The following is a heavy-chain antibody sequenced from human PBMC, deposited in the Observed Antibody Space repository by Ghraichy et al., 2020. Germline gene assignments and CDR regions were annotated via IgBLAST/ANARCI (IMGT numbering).Heavy chain of an antibody. CDR1: GFAFSDAW. CDR2: IKTKNRGGNT. D-gene: IGHD1-14*01. Sequence: GGSLRLSCAASGFAFSDAWMRWVRQAPGKGLEWVAVIKTKNRGGNTDYAATVKGRFTNTRDDSKNTLYMQMNRLKTEDTDVYYCSTEFGWHRYNRIYNGGQGTLVIVTS. V-gene: IGHV3-15*01. CDR3: STEFGWHRYNRIYN. J-gene: IGHJ4*02.